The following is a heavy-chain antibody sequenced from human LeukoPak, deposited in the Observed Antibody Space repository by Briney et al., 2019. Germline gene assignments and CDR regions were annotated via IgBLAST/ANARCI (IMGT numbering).Heavy chain of an antibody. V-gene: IGHV3-48*04. CDR2: ISSSGSTI. CDR3: AELGITMIGGV. J-gene: IGHJ6*04. D-gene: IGHD3-10*02. Sequence: GGTLRLSCSASGFTFTTYGMNWVRQVPGKGLEWVSYISSSGSTIYYADSVKGRFTISRDNAKNSLYLQMNSPRAEDTAVYYCAELGITMIGGVWGKGTTVTISS. CDR1: GFTFTTYG.